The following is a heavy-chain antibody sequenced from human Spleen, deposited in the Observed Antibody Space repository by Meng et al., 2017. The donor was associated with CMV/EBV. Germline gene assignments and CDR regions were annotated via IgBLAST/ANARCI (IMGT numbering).Heavy chain of an antibody. V-gene: IGHV3-49*04. J-gene: IGHJ4*02. CDR1: GVTFGDYT. CDR2: IRRKAYGGTT. D-gene: IGHD3-3*01. CDR3: IRGAYYDFWSGYYTPVDY. Sequence: GGSLRLSCTASGVTFGDYTLSWVRQAPGKGLEWVGFIRRKAYGGTTEYAASVKGRFTISRDDSKSITYLQMNSLKTEDTAVYYCIRGAYYDFWSGYYTPVDYWGQGTLVTVSS.